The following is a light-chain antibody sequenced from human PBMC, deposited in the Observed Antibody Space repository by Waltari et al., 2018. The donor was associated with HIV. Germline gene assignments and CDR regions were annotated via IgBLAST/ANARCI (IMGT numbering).Light chain of an antibody. J-gene: IGKJ4*01. CDR1: QTVNTY. CDR2: DAS. Sequence: EIVLTQSPATLSLSPGERATRFCRASQTVNTYLAWYQQKPGQAPSLVIYDASTRATGVPARFRGSGSETDFTLTISSLEPDDVAVYDCQQRTDSITFGGGTKVEIK. V-gene: IGKV3-11*01. CDR3: QQRTDSIT.